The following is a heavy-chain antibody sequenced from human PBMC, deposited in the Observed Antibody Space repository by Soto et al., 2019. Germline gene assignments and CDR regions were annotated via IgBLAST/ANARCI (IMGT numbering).Heavy chain of an antibody. V-gene: IGHV3-48*01. J-gene: IGHJ4*02. CDR1: GFTFSQFP. CDR3: ARDKGSSSWHSFDH. Sequence: GGSLRLSCAASGFTFSQFPMNWVRQAPGKGLEWISYISTGSSAIHYADSVRGRFTIFRDEATNSLYLQMNSLGAEDTAVYYCARDKGSSSWHSFDHWGQGTLVTVSS. CDR2: ISTGSSAI. D-gene: IGHD2-2*01.